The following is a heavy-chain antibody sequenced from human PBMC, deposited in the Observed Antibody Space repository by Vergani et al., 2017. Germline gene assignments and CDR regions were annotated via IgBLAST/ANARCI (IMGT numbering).Heavy chain of an antibody. CDR2: IKSDGSIT. J-gene: IGHJ4*02. CDR1: GFSFNSYW. CDR3: AKDLTGSGSYYMGDYFDY. Sequence: DVHLAESGGGFFQPGGSLRLSCSASGFSFNSYWMHWVRQVPGKGLLWVSRIKSDGSITAYADSVKGRFTISRDNAQNTLYLQMNSLRAEDTAVYYCAKDLTGSGSYYMGDYFDYWGQGTLVTVSS. V-gene: IGHV3-74*03. D-gene: IGHD3-10*01.